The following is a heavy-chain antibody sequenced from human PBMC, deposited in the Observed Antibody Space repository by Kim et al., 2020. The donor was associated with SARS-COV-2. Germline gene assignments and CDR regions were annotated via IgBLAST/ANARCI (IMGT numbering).Heavy chain of an antibody. D-gene: IGHD5-12*01. CDR1: GYTFTSYY. CDR2: INPSGGST. CDR3: ARGRPIHSGYDYVINPTGYYGMDV. Sequence: ASVKVSCKASGYTFTSYYMHWVRQAPGQGLEWMGIINPSGGSTSYAQKFQGRVTMTRDTSTSTVYMELSSLRSQDTAVYYCARGRPIHSGYDYVINPTGYYGMDVWGQGTTVTVSS. V-gene: IGHV1-46*01. J-gene: IGHJ6*02.